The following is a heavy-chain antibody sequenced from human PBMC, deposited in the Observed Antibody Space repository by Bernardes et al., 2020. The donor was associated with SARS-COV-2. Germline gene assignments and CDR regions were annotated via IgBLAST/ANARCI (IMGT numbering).Heavy chain of an antibody. V-gene: IGHV1-3*01. Sequence: ASMKVSCKASGYTFTSYAMHWVRQAPGQRLEWMGWINAGNGNTKYSQKFQGRVTITRDTSASTAYMELSSLRSEDTAVYYCAGSRRITMVRGVSYGMDVWGQGTTVTVSS. J-gene: IGHJ6*02. CDR2: INAGNGNT. D-gene: IGHD3-10*01. CDR1: GYTFTSYA. CDR3: AGSRRITMVRGVSYGMDV.